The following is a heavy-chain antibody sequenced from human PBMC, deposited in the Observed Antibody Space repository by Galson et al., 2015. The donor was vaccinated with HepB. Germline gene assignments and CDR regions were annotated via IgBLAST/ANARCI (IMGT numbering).Heavy chain of an antibody. D-gene: IGHD6-13*01. V-gene: IGHV3-11*06. J-gene: IGHJ5*02. Sequence: SLRLSCAASGFTFSDYYMRWIRQAPGKGLEWVSYIRSSSSYTNYADSVKGRFTISRDNAKNSLYLQMNSLRAEDTAVYYCARDGMAAAGTDWFDPWGQGTLVTVSS. CDR3: ARDGMAAAGTDWFDP. CDR2: IRSSSSYT. CDR1: GFTFSDYY.